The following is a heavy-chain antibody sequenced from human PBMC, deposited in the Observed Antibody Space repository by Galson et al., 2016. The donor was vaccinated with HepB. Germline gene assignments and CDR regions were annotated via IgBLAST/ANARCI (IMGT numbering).Heavy chain of an antibody. CDR3: ARDSGYCNNFDCKGDAFDM. CDR2: ISRSGDST. Sequence: SLRLSCAASGFTFNSYGMTWVRQAPGKGLEVVSSISRSGDSTDYADSVKGRFTISRDNSKNTLSLQMNSLRAEDTAVYYCARDSGYCNNFDCKGDAFDMWGQGTMVTVSS. V-gene: IGHV3-23*01. D-gene: IGHD2-8*01. J-gene: IGHJ3*02. CDR1: GFTFNSYG.